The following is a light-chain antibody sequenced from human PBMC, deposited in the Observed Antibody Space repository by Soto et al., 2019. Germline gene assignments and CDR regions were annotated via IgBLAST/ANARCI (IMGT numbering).Light chain of an antibody. Sequence: QSALTQPPSASGSPGQSVTISCTGTSSDVGGYKYVSWYQQHPGKAPKLMIYEINKRPSGVPNRFSGSKSGNAASLTVSGLQAEDEADYYCNSYTSSSTLLIFGTGTKLTVL. CDR1: SSDVGGYKY. CDR3: NSYTSSSTLLI. J-gene: IGLJ1*01. CDR2: EIN. V-gene: IGLV2-8*01.